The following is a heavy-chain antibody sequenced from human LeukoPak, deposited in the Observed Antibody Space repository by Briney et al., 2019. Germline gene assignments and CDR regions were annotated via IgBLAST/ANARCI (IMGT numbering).Heavy chain of an antibody. Sequence: GGSLRLSCAASGFTFSSYAMSWVRQAPGKGPEWVSAISGSGGSTYYADSVKGRFTISRDNSKNTLYLQMNSLRAEDTAVYYCAKVTYSSSWVISSHFDYWGQGTLVTVSS. J-gene: IGHJ4*02. CDR3: AKVTYSSSWVISSHFDY. V-gene: IGHV3-23*01. D-gene: IGHD6-13*01. CDR2: ISGSGGST. CDR1: GFTFSSYA.